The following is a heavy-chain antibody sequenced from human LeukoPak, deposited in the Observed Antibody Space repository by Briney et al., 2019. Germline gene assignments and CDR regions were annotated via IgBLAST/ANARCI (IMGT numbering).Heavy chain of an antibody. D-gene: IGHD2-15*01. V-gene: IGHV3-48*02. CDR1: GFTFGRYS. CDR3: ARDDCGGGTCRDNFYFFGMDV. J-gene: IGHJ6*02. Sequence: GGSLGLSCTASGFTFGRYSMNWVRQAPGKGLEWISYITSGNSAMHYADSVKGRFTISRDNAKNSLYLQMNSLRDEDTAVYYCARDDCGGGTCRDNFYFFGMDVWGQGTTVTVSS. CDR2: ITSGNSAM.